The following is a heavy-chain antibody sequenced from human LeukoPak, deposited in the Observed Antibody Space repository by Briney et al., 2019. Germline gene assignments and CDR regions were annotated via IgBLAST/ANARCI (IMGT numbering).Heavy chain of an antibody. CDR2: IKQDGSEK. CDR1: GLTFSSYW. J-gene: IGHJ4*02. CDR3: AREVGATNYFDY. Sequence: GGSLRLSCAASGLTFSSYWMSWVRQAPGKGLEWVANIKQDGSEKYYVDSVKGRFTISRDNAKNSLYLQMNSLRAEDTAVYYCAREVGATNYFDYWGQGTLVTVSS. V-gene: IGHV3-7*03. D-gene: IGHD1-26*01.